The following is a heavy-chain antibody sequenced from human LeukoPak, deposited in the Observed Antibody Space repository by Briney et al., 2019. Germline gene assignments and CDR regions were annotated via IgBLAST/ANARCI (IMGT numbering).Heavy chain of an antibody. D-gene: IGHD4-11*01. CDR3: ARDYSGYSNF. V-gene: IGHV3-21*01. J-gene: IGHJ4*02. CDR1: GFTFSSYS. Sequence: GSLRLSCTASGFTFSSYSMNWVRQAPGKGLEWVSSISSDSFYIYYADSVKGRFTISRDNARNSLYLQMNSLRDEDTAVYYCARDYSGYSNFWGQGALVTVSS. CDR2: ISSDSFYI.